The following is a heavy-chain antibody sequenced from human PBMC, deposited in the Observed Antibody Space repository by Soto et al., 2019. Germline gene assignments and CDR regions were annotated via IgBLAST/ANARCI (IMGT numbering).Heavy chain of an antibody. D-gene: IGHD6-19*01. CDR3: AKGGRKWLVTSDFNY. CDR2: VSHDGRNT. V-gene: IGHV3-30*18. J-gene: IGHJ4*02. Sequence: VQLVESGGGVVQPGRSLRLSCAASGFTFSDYAMHWVRQAPGKGLEWVAVVSHDGRNTHYADSVKGRFTISRDSSKNXXXLEMTSLRAEDTAVYYCAKGGRKWLVTSDFNYWGQGALVTVSS. CDR1: GFTFSDYA.